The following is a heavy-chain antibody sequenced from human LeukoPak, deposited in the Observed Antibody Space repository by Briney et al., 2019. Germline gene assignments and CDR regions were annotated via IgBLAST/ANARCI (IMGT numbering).Heavy chain of an antibody. Sequence: PSETLSLTCTVSGGSISSYYWSWLRQPPGKGLEGIGYIYYSGSTNYNPSLKSRVTISVATSKNQFSLKLSSVTAADTAVYYCARDSRYSCDYWGQGTLVSVSS. V-gene: IGHV4-59*13. CDR2: IYYSGST. CDR1: GGSISSYY. CDR3: ARDSRYSCDY. D-gene: IGHD5-18*01. J-gene: IGHJ4*02.